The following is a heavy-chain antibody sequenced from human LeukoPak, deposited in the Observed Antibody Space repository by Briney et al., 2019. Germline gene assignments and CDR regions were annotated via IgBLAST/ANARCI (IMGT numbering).Heavy chain of an antibody. Sequence: TSETLSLTCSVSGGAISRYYWSWIRQPPGKGLEWIGYIYYSGSTNYNPSLKSRVTISVDTSKNQFSLKLNSVTAADTAFYYCARQTGSGLFTLPGGQGTLVTVSS. CDR3: ARQTGSGLFTLP. V-gene: IGHV4-59*08. CDR2: IYYSGST. J-gene: IGHJ4*02. CDR1: GGAISRYY. D-gene: IGHD3-10*01.